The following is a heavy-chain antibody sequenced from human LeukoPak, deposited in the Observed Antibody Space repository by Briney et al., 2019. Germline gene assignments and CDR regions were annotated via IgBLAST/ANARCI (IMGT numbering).Heavy chain of an antibody. CDR2: IVSGGGANR. V-gene: IGHV3-48*03. J-gene: IGHJ6*02. D-gene: IGHD2/OR15-2a*01. CDR3: ARIGTTTRGPAGLDV. CDR1: GFTLSSYE. Sequence: AGGSLRLSCAASGFTLSSYEMNWVRQAPGKALEGVSYIVSGGGANRFYSESVTGRFTISRDNAKNSLYLHMNSLRAEDTGVYYCARIGTTTRGPAGLDVWGQGTTVTVSS.